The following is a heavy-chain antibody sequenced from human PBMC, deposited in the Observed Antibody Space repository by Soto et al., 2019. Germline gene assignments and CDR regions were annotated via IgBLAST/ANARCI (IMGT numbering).Heavy chain of an antibody. Sequence: GESLKISCKGSGYSFTSYWIGWVRQMPGKGLEWMGIIYPGDSDTRYSPSFQGQVTLSADKSISTAYLQWSSLKASDTAMYYCARARYFGWPKYYFDYWGQGTLVAVSS. J-gene: IGHJ4*02. V-gene: IGHV5-51*01. CDR3: ARARYFGWPKYYFDY. D-gene: IGHD3-9*01. CDR1: GYSFTSYW. CDR2: IYPGDSDT.